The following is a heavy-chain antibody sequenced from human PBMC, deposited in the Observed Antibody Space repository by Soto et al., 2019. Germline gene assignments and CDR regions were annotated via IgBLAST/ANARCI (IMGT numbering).Heavy chain of an antibody. CDR1: GFTFSSYA. V-gene: IGHV3-23*01. Sequence: GGSLRLSCAASGFTFSSYAMSWVRQAPGKGLEWVSAISGSGGSTYYADSVKGRFTISRDNSKNTLYLQMNNLRAEDTAVDYCAKLGYCSSTSCYPFDYWGQGTLVTVSS. D-gene: IGHD2-2*01. J-gene: IGHJ4*02. CDR3: AKLGYCSSTSCYPFDY. CDR2: ISGSGGST.